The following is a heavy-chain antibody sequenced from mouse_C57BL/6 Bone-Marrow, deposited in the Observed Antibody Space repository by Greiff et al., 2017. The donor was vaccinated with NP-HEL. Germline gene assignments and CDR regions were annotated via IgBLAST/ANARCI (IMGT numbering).Heavy chain of an antibody. CDR1: GYTFTSYW. V-gene: IGHV1-64*01. CDR3: ASFRYYYGSSPFYFEV. D-gene: IGHD1-1*01. CDR2: IHPNSGST. Sequence: QVQLQQPGAELVKPGASVKLSCKASGYTFTSYWMHWVKQRPGQGLEWIGMIHPNSGSTNYNEKFKSKATLTVDKSSSTAYMQLSSLTSEDSAVYYCASFRYYYGSSPFYFEVWGTGTTVTVSS. J-gene: IGHJ1*03.